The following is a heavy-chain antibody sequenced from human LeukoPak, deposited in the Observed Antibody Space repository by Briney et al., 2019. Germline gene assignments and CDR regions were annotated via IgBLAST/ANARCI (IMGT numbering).Heavy chain of an antibody. CDR1: GGSFSGYY. V-gene: IGHV4-34*01. D-gene: IGHD3-22*01. J-gene: IGHJ4*02. CDR2: INHSGST. CDR3: ALNYYDSSGFSY. Sequence: SETLSLTCAVYGGSFSGYYWSWIRQPPGKGLEWLGEINHSGSTNYNPSLKSRVTISVDTSKNQFSLKLSSVTAADTAVYYCALNYYDSSGFSYWGQGTLVTVSS.